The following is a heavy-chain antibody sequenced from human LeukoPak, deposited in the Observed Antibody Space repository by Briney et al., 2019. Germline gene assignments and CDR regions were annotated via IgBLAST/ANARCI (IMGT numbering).Heavy chain of an antibody. CDR1: GGSISSSIYY. Sequence: SETLSLTCTVSGGSISSSIYYWGWIRQPPGKGLEWIGSIYCSGSTYYNPSLKSRVTISVDTSKNQFSLKLSSVTAADTAVYYCARHQVGATGYNWFDPWGQGSLVTVSS. D-gene: IGHD1-26*01. CDR2: IYCSGST. J-gene: IGHJ5*02. V-gene: IGHV4-39*01. CDR3: ARHQVGATGYNWFDP.